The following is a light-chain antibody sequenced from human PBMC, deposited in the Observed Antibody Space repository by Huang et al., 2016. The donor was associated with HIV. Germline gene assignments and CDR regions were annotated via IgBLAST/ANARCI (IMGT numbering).Light chain of an antibody. V-gene: IGKV3-11*01. J-gene: IGKJ4*01. CDR1: QSVGNY. CDR2: DTS. Sequence: IVLTQSPATLSWYPGERVTLSCRASQSVGNYIAWYQQHPGQSPRLLIYDTSNRATGTTVRVSGSGAGTDFLLTISNLESEDFALYYCQQRSSGVTFGGGTKVQVK. CDR3: QQRSSGVT.